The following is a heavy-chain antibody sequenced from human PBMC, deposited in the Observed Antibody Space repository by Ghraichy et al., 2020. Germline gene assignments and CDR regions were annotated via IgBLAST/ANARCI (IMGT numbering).Heavy chain of an antibody. CDR1: GFTFSSYS. D-gene: IGHD2-2*01. Sequence: ETLSLTCAASGFTFSSYSMNWVRQAPGKGLEWVSSISSSSSYIYYADSVKGRFTISRDNAKNSLYLQMNSLRAEDTAVYYCARATCSSTSCRSGGNREAIWFDPWGQGTLVTVSS. V-gene: IGHV3-21*01. CDR3: ARATCSSTSCRSGGNREAIWFDP. J-gene: IGHJ5*02. CDR2: ISSSSSYI.